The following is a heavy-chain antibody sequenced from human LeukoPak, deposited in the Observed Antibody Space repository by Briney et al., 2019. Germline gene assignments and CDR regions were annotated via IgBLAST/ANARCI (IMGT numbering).Heavy chain of an antibody. CDR2: ISAYNGNT. CDR3: ARDRDAYYYDSSGFSPPDP. Sequence: GASVKVSCKASGYTFTSYGISWVRQAPGQGLEWMGWISAYNGNTNYAQKLQGRVTMTTDTSTSTAYMELRSLRSDDTAVYYCARDRDAYYYDSSGFSPPDPWGQGTLVTVSP. V-gene: IGHV1-18*01. D-gene: IGHD3-22*01. CDR1: GYTFTSYG. J-gene: IGHJ5*02.